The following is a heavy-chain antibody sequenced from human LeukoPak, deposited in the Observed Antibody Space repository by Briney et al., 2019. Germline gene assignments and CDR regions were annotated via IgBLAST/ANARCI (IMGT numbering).Heavy chain of an antibody. D-gene: IGHD6-13*01. Sequence: GASVKVSCKASGGTFSSYAISWVRQAPGQGLEWMGGIIPIFGTANYAQKFQGRVTITTDESTSTAYMELSRLRSDDTAVYYCARVDSSSWDCYFDYWGQGTLVTVSS. CDR1: GGTFSSYA. CDR3: ARVDSSSWDCYFDY. J-gene: IGHJ4*02. CDR2: IIPIFGTA. V-gene: IGHV1-69*05.